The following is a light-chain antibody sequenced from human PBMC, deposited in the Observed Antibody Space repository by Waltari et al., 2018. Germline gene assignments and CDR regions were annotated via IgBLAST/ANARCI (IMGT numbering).Light chain of an antibody. CDR1: QGITSS. CDR3: QQYSSTLLIT. Sequence: DIQLTQSPASLSASVGDRVTISCRASQGITSSLAWYQQQPGKAPKLLVFAASRLQSGVPSRFSGSGSGTQYTLTISNLQPEDFATYYFQQYSSTLLITFGGGTKVEIK. J-gene: IGKJ4*01. CDR2: AAS. V-gene: IGKV1-NL1*01.